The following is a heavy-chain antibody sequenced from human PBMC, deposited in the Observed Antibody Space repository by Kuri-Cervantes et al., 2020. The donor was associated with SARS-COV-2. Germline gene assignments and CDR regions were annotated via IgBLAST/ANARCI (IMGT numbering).Heavy chain of an antibody. CDR2: IGTAGDT. V-gene: IGHV3-13*04. Sequence: GGSLRLSCAASGFTFSSYDMHWVRQATGKGLEWVSAIGTAGDTYYPGSVKGRFTISRDNAKNSLYLQMNSLRAEDTAVYYCARLAVAARTNWFDPWGQGTLVTVSS. CDR1: GFTFSSYD. CDR3: ARLAVAARTNWFDP. D-gene: IGHD6-6*01. J-gene: IGHJ5*02.